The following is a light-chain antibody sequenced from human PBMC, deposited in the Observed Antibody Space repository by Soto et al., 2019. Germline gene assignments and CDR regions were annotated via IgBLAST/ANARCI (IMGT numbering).Light chain of an antibody. J-gene: IGKJ2*01. CDR2: DAS. CDR3: QHRSIWPYT. CDR1: QSVSYY. V-gene: IGKV3-11*01. Sequence: EIVLTQSPAALSLSPGERATLSCRASQSVSYYLGWYQQKPGQAPRLLIYDASNRATGIPARFSGSGSGTDFTLTISSLEPEDFAVYYCQHRSIWPYTFGPGTKLEIK.